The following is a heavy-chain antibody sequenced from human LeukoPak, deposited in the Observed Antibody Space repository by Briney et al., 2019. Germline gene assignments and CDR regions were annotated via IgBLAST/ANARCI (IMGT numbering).Heavy chain of an antibody. Sequence: SETLSLTCTVSGGSISSYYWSWIRQPPGKGLEWIGYIYYSGSTNYNPSLKSRVTISVDTSKNQFSLKLSSVTAADTAVYYCARHYYGSGSYNPFDYWGQGTLVTVSS. J-gene: IGHJ4*02. CDR1: GGSISSYY. V-gene: IGHV4-59*08. CDR2: IYYSGST. D-gene: IGHD3-10*01. CDR3: ARHYYGSGSYNPFDY.